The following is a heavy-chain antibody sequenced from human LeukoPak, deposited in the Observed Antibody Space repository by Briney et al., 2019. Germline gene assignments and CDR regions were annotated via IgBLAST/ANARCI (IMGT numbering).Heavy chain of an antibody. J-gene: IGHJ4*02. CDR3: ASYDSSGYYHYFDY. Sequence: GESLRLSCAASGFTFRSYAMSWVRQAPGKGLEWVSAISGSGGSTYYADSVKGRFTISRDNSKNTLYLQMNSLRAEDTAVYYCASYDSSGYYHYFDYWGQGTLVTVSS. D-gene: IGHD3-22*01. V-gene: IGHV3-23*01. CDR1: GFTFRSYA. CDR2: ISGSGGST.